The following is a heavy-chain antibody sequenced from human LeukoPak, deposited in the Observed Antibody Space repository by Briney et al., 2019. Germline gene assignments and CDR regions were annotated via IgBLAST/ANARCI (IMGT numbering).Heavy chain of an antibody. CDR3: ANLWPARGEGDY. D-gene: IGHD3-10*01. J-gene: IGHJ4*02. V-gene: IGHV3-53*01. Sequence: PGGSLRLSCAASGITVSSNYMSWVRQPPGKGLEWVSIIYSGGTTYYADSVKGRFTISRDNAKNTLYLQMNSLRAEDTAVYYCANLWPARGEGDYWGQGTLVTVSS. CDR2: IYSGGTT. CDR1: GITVSSNY.